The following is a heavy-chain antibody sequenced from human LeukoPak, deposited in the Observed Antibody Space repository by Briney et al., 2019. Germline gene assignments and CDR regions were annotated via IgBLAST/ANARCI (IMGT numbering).Heavy chain of an antibody. V-gene: IGHV3-15*01. CDR1: GFGFRVYD. D-gene: IGHD2-2*01. CDR3: TVEYCSSTSCGDY. J-gene: IGHJ4*02. Sequence: PGGSLRLSCAASGFGFRVYDMSWVRQAPGKGLEWVGRIKSKTDGGTTDYAAPVKGRFTISRDDSKNTLYLQMNSLKTEDTAVYYCTVEYCSSTSCGDYWGQGTLVTVSS. CDR2: IKSKTDGGTT.